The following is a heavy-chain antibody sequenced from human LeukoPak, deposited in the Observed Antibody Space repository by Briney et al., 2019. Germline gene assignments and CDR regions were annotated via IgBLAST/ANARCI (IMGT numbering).Heavy chain of an antibody. CDR1: GYSISSGYY. V-gene: IGHV4-38-2*02. Sequence: SETLSLTCTVSGYSISSGYYWGWIRQPPGKGLEWIGEINHSGSTNYNPSLKSRVTISVDTSKNQFSLKLSSVTAADTAVYYCARGWKYCSSTSCHAAAFDIWGQGTMVTVSS. CDR2: INHSGST. D-gene: IGHD2-2*01. J-gene: IGHJ3*02. CDR3: ARGWKYCSSTSCHAAAFDI.